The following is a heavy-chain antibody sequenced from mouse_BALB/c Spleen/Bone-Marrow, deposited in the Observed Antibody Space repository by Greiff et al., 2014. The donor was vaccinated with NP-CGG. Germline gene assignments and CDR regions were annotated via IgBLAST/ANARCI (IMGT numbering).Heavy chain of an antibody. V-gene: IGHV14-3*02. D-gene: IGHD1-1*01. CDR1: GFNIKDTY. J-gene: IGHJ3*01. CDR2: IDPANGNT. CDR3: APYYYGSSQFAY. Sequence: VQLKHSGAELVKPGASVKLSCTASGFNIKDTYMHWVKQGPEQGLEWIGRIDPANGNTKYDPKFQGKATITADTSSNTAYLQLSSLTSEDTAVYYCAPYYYGSSQFAYWGQGTLVTVSA.